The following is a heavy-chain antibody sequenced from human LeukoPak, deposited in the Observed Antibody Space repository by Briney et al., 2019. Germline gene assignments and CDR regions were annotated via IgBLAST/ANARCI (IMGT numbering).Heavy chain of an antibody. V-gene: IGHV3-23*01. CDR3: AKGSGWYV. J-gene: IGHJ4*02. CDR2: INTSGSNT. CDR1: GFTFSSYA. D-gene: IGHD6-19*01. Sequence: PGGSLRLSCAASGFTFSSYAMTWVRQAPGKGLERVSVINTSGSNTDYADPVKGRFNISRDNSKNTLYLQMNSLRAEDTAVYYCAKGSGWYVWGQGTLVTVSS.